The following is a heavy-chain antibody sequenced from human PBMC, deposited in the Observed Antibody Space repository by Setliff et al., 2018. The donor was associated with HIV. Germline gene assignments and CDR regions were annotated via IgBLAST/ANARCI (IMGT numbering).Heavy chain of an antibody. J-gene: IGHJ5*02. D-gene: IGHD3-22*01. Sequence: ASVKVSCKASGYTFSHYDIHWVRQAPEQTLEWVGRISVGTGDSKYSQGLQGRLTITRDTSASTAYMDLSSLRSEDMAVYYCARERDSDGFQFDPWGQGTLVTVSS. V-gene: IGHV1-3*03. CDR2: ISVGTGDS. CDR1: GYTFSHYD. CDR3: ARERDSDGFQFDP.